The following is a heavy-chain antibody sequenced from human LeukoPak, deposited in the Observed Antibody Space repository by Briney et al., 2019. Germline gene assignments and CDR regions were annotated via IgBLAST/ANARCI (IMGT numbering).Heavy chain of an antibody. CDR2: ISSSGNT. D-gene: IGHD6-13*01. V-gene: IGHV3-23*01. CDR3: VKGRISEDGLDF. Sequence: PGGSLRLSCAASGFTFSRSTMTWVRQTPGKGLDWVSSISSSGNTYYADSVKGRFTISRENSKNILYLQMNSLRAEDTAVYYCVKGRISEDGLDFWGQGTLVTVSS. CDR1: GFTFSRST. J-gene: IGHJ4*02.